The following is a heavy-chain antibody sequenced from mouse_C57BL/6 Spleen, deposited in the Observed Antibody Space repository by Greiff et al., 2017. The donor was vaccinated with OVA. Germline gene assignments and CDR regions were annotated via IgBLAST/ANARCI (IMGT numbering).Heavy chain of an antibody. CDR2: ISSGGDYI. CDR3: TRVAAQATGCAY. J-gene: IGHJ3*01. CDR1: GFTFSSYA. V-gene: IGHV5-9-1*02. Sequence: EVKVEESGAGLVKPGGSLKLSCAASGFTFSSYAMSWVRQTPEKRLEWVAYISSGGDYIYYADTVKGRFTISIDNARNTLYLQMSSLKSENTAMYYCTRVAAQATGCAYWGQGTLVTVSA. D-gene: IGHD3-2*02.